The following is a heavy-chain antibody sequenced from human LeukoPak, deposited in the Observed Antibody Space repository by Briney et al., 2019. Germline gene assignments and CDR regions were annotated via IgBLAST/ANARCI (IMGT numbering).Heavy chain of an antibody. CDR2: ISAYNGNT. J-gene: IGHJ5*02. V-gene: IGHV1-18*01. Sequence: ASAKVSCKASGYTFTSYGISWVRQAPGQGLEWMGWISAYNGNTNYAQKLQGRVTMTTDTSTSTAYMELRSLRSDDTAVYYCARDNCNGGSCYEPPGDWFDPWGQGTLVTVSS. CDR1: GYTFTSYG. D-gene: IGHD2-15*01. CDR3: ARDNCNGGSCYEPPGDWFDP.